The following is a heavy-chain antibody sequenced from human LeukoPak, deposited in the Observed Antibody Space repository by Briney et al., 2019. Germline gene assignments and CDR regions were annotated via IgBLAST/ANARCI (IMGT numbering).Heavy chain of an antibody. V-gene: IGHV3-43*02. D-gene: IGHD3-10*01. CDR1: GFTFDDYA. J-gene: IGHJ4*02. CDR3: ATGQGYYYGSGSYYTAFDY. CDR2: ISGDGGST. Sequence: GGSLRLSCAASGFTFDDYAMHWVRQAPGKGLEWVSLISGDGGSTYYADSVKGRFTISRDNSKNSLYLQMNSLRTEDTALYYCATGQGYYYGSGSYYTAFDYWGQGTLVTVPS.